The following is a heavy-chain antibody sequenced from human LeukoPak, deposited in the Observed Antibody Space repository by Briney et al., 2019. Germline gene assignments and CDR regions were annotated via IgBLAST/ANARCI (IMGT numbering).Heavy chain of an antibody. D-gene: IGHD4-17*01. CDR2: IYYSGST. Sequence: SETLSLTCTVSGGSISSYYWSWIRQPPGKGLEWIGYIYYSGSTNYNPSLKSRVTISVDTSKNQFSLKLSSVTAADTAVYYCARARYGDVSFDYWREGTLVTVSS. CDR3: ARARYGDVSFDY. V-gene: IGHV4-59*01. CDR1: GGSISSYY. J-gene: IGHJ4*02.